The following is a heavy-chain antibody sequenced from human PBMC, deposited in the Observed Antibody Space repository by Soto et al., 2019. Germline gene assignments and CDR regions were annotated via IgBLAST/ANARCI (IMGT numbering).Heavy chain of an antibody. J-gene: IGHJ4*02. D-gene: IGHD3-10*01. V-gene: IGHV3-21*01. CDR1: GFTFSSYS. Sequence: EVQLVESGGGLVKPGGSLRLSCAASGFTFSSYSMNWVRQAPGKGLEWVSSISSSSSYIYYADSVKGRFTISRDNAKNSLYLQMNSLRAEDTAVYYCAIVRDYGSGPADYWGQGTLVTVSS. CDR2: ISSSSSYI. CDR3: AIVRDYGSGPADY.